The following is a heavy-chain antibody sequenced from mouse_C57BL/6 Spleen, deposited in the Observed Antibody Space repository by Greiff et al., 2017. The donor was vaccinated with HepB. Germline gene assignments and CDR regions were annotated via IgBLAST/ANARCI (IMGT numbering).Heavy chain of an antibody. CDR2: INYDGSST. V-gene: IGHV5-16*01. Sequence: DVHLVESEGGLVQPGSSMKLSCTASGFTFSDYYMAWVRQVPEKGLEWVANINYDGSSTYYLDSLKSRFIISRDNAKNILYLQMSSLKSEDTATYYCARDYYGSVGYFDVWGTGTTVTVSS. CDR3: ARDYYGSVGYFDV. J-gene: IGHJ1*03. D-gene: IGHD1-1*01. CDR1: GFTFSDYY.